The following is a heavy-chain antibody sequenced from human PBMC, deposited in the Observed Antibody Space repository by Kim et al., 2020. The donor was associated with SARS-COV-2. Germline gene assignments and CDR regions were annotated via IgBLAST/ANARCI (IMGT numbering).Heavy chain of an antibody. V-gene: IGHV4-59*13. CDR3: ARDSQSAGFDY. CDR1: GGSISSYY. D-gene: IGHD6-13*01. Sequence: SETLSLTCTVSGGSISSYYWSWIRQPPGKGLEWIGYIYYSGSTNYNPSLKSRVTISVDTSKNQFSLKLSSVTAADTAVYYCARDSQSAGFDYWGQGTLVTVSS. CDR2: IYYSGST. J-gene: IGHJ4*02.